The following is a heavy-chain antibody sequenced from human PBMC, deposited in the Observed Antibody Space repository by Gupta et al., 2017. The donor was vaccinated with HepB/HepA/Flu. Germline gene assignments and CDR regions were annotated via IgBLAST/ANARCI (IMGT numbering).Heavy chain of an antibody. J-gene: IGHJ3*02. Sequence: EVQLLESGGGLVQPGGSLRLSCAASGFPFSSHAMSWVRQAPGQGLECVSTISGRGANSYYADSVKGRFTISRDNSRNTLYLQMRSLRAEDTALYYCAKGDDAFDIWGLGTMVAVSS. CDR1: GFPFSSHA. V-gene: IGHV3-23*01. CDR3: AKGDDAFDI. D-gene: IGHD3-16*01. CDR2: ISGRGANS.